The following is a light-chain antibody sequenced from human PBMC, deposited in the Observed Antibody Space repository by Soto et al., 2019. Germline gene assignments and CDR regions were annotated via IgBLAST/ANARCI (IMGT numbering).Light chain of an antibody. CDR1: SSDVGSYNY. J-gene: IGLJ3*02. CDR3: TSYAGYNNPVV. Sequence: QSVLTQPPSASGSPGQSVTISCTGTSSDVGSYNYVSWYQQHPDKAPKLMIYEVNKRPSGVPDRFSGSKPGNTASLTVSGLQAEDEADYYCTSYAGYNNPVVFGGGTKVTVL. CDR2: EVN. V-gene: IGLV2-8*01.